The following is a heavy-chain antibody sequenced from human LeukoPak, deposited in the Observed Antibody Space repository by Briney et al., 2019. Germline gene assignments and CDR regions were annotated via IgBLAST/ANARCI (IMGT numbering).Heavy chain of an antibody. V-gene: IGHV4-59*01. D-gene: IGHD3-10*02. Sequence: SETLSLTCTVSGGSISSYYWSWIRQPPGKGLEWIGYIYYSGSTNYNPSLKSRATISVDTSKNQFSLKLSSVTAADTAVYYCARVWSGSSDYWGQGTLVTVSS. CDR1: GGSISSYY. CDR2: IYYSGST. J-gene: IGHJ4*02. CDR3: ARVWSGSSDY.